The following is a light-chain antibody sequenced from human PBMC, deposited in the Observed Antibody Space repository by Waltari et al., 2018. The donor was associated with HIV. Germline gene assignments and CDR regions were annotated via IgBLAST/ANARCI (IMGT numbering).Light chain of an antibody. V-gene: IGLV2-14*03. Sequence: QSALTQPASVSGSPGQSITISCTGTSSDVGGYNYVSWYQQHPGKAPKLMIYDVSNRPSGVSNRFSGSKSRNTASLTISGLQAEDEADYYCSSYTSSSTLWVVGGGTKLTVL. CDR3: SSYTSSSTLWV. CDR2: DVS. J-gene: IGLJ2*01. CDR1: SSDVGGYNY.